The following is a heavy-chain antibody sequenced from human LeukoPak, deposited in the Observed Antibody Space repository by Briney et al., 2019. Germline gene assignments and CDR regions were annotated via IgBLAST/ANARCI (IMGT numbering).Heavy chain of an antibody. J-gene: IGHJ4*02. CDR2: IYHSQST. CDR1: GGSISSGGYD. Sequence: SETLSLTCTGYGGSISSGGYDWGWIRQPPAKGRGSIGCIYHSQSTSYNPSLKSRVTISVDTSKNQFSLKLTSVTAADTAVYYCAREDYWGQGTLVTVSS. CDR3: AREDY. V-gene: IGHV4-30-2*01.